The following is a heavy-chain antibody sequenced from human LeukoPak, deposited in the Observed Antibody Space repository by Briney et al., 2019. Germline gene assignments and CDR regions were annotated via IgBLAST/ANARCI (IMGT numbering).Heavy chain of an antibody. Sequence: GGSLRLSCAASGFTFSSYAMSWVRQAPGKGLEWVSAISNSGGSTYYADSVKGRFTISRDNSRNTLYLQMNSLRAEDTAVYYCAKDHCSSSICNGDYWGQGILVTVSS. CDR3: AKDHCSSSICNGDY. J-gene: IGHJ4*02. V-gene: IGHV3-23*01. CDR1: GFTFSSYA. CDR2: ISNSGGST. D-gene: IGHD2-2*01.